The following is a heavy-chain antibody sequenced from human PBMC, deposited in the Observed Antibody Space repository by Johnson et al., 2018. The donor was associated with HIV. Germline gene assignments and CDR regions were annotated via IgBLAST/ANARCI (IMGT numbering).Heavy chain of an antibody. CDR1: GLSVSYGY. CDR2: IYSGGNT. V-gene: IGHV3-66*03. Sequence: VQLVESGGGLIQPGGSLRLSCAASGLSVSYGYMTWVRQAPGKGLEWASVIYSGGNTYYTDSVKGRFTIARDNSDNTMYLQMNSLRVEDTAVYYCARPSSIASLYDEFDIWGQGTMVTVSS. CDR3: ARPSSIASLYDEFDI. J-gene: IGHJ3*02. D-gene: IGHD6-6*01.